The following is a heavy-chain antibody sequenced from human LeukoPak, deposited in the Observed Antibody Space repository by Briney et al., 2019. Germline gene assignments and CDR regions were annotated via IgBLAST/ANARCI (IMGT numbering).Heavy chain of an antibody. CDR3: AKEVAYYDFWSGFKGIDY. D-gene: IGHD3-3*01. J-gene: IGHJ4*02. CDR2: IWYDGSNK. CDR1: GFTFSSYG. Sequence: GRSLRLSSAASGFTFSSYGMHWVRQAPGKGLEWVAVIWYDGSNKYYADSVKGRFTISRDNSKNTLYLQTNSLRAEDTAVYYCAKEVAYYDFWSGFKGIDYWGQGTLVTVSS. V-gene: IGHV3-33*06.